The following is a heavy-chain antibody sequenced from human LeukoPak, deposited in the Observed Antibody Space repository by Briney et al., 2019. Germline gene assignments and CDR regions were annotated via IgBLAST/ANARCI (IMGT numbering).Heavy chain of an antibody. V-gene: IGHV3-33*01. Sequence: SGGSLRLSCAASGFTLSSYGMHWVRQAPGKGLEWVAVIWYDGSNKYYADSVKGRFTISRDNSKNTLYLQMNSLRAEDTAVYYCARGFSETNILDYWGQGTLVTVSS. CDR3: ARGFSETNILDY. J-gene: IGHJ4*02. D-gene: IGHD6-19*01. CDR2: IWYDGSNK. CDR1: GFTLSSYG.